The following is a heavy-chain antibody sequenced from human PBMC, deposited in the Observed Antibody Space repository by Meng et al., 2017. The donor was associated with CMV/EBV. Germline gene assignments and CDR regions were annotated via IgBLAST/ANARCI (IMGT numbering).Heavy chain of an antibody. V-gene: IGHV3-21*01. CDR2: ISSSSYI. D-gene: IGHD2-2*01. Sequence: GESLKISCAASGFTFSSYSMNWVRQAPGKGLEWVSSISSSSYIYYADSVKGRFTISRDNAKNSLYLQMNSLRAEDTAVYYCARDNIPAAPNYYGMDVWGQGTTVTVSS. J-gene: IGHJ6*02. CDR3: ARDNIPAAPNYYGMDV. CDR1: GFTFSSYS.